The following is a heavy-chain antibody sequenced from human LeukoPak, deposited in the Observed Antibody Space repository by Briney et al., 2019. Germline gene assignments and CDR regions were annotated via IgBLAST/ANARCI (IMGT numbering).Heavy chain of an antibody. CDR1: GGSISSSNW. J-gene: IGHJ4*02. CDR2: IYHSGST. Sequence: SETLSLTCAVSGGSISSSNWWSWVRQPPGKGLEWIGEIYHSGSTNYNPSLKSRVTISVDTSKNQFSLKLSSVTAADTAVYYCARDRYYYDSSGYYRFDYWGQGTLVTVSS. V-gene: IGHV4-4*02. D-gene: IGHD3-22*01. CDR3: ARDRYYYDSSGYYRFDY.